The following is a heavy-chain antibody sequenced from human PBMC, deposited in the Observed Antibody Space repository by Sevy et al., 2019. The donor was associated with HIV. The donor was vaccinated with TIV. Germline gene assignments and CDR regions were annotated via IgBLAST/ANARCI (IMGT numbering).Heavy chain of an antibody. Sequence: GGSLRLSCEASGFAFGDFAMHWVRQAPGKGLEWISDISSDTGTINYEESVKGRFTISRDNAKNSLYLQMNSVRLEDTALYHCAKDIEGDSYCLFDSWGQGTLVTVSS. CDR3: AKDIEGDSYCLFDS. J-gene: IGHJ4*02. V-gene: IGHV3-9*01. D-gene: IGHD3-10*01. CDR2: ISSDTGTI. CDR1: GFAFGDFA.